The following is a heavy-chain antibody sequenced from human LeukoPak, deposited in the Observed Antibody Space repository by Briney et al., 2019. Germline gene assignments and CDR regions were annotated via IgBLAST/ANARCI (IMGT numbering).Heavy chain of an antibody. CDR3: ARMHYYDRTDENWFDP. CDR1: GYTFTSYD. D-gene: IGHD3-22*01. CDR2: MNPNSGNT. Sequence: ASVKVSCKASGYTFTSYDINWVRQATGRGLEWMGWMNPNSGNTGYAQKFQGRVTITRNTATSTAYMELSSLRSEDTAVYYCARMHYYDRTDENWFDPWGQGTLVTVSS. J-gene: IGHJ5*02. V-gene: IGHV1-8*03.